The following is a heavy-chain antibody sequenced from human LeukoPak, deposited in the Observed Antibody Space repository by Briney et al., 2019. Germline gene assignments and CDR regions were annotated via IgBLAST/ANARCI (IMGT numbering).Heavy chain of an antibody. D-gene: IGHD1-1*01. CDR1: GESFDSFY. V-gene: IGHV4-34*01. Sequence: SETLSLTCAVYGESFDSFYWNWVRQAPGKGLEWLGEVNQSGGSDYNPALESRVAISAGASKRQFSLKLISVTAADTAVYYCAVRLTTGRLGTATTWFDPWGQGTLVSVSS. CDR2: VNQSGGS. J-gene: IGHJ5*02. CDR3: AVRLTTGRLGTATTWFDP.